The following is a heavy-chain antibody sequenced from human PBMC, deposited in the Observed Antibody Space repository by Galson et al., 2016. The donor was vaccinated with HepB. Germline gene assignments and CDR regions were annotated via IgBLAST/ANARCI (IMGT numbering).Heavy chain of an antibody. V-gene: IGHV3-9*01. CDR2: ISWNSGSI. CDR3: AKTAGHYGGYSTSPDWYFDL. D-gene: IGHD4-17*01. CDR1: EFTFDDYS. Sequence: SLRLSCAASEFTFDDYSMHWVRQAPGKGLEWVSGISWNSGSIAYADSVKGRFTVSRDNAKNSLYLQMDSLRAEDTALYYCAKTAGHYGGYSTSPDWYFDLWGRGTLVTVSS. J-gene: IGHJ2*01.